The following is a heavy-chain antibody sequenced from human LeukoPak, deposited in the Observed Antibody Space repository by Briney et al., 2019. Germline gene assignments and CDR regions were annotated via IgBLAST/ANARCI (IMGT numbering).Heavy chain of an antibody. CDR3: ARTSGSYMYYFDY. Sequence: GRSLRLSCAASGFTFSSYAMHWVRQAPGEGLEWVAIISYDGSNKYYADSVKGRFTISRDNSKNTLYLQMNSLRAEDTAVYYCARTSGSYMYYFDYWGQGTLVTVSS. D-gene: IGHD1-26*01. J-gene: IGHJ4*02. CDR2: ISYDGSNK. CDR1: GFTFSSYA. V-gene: IGHV3-30-3*01.